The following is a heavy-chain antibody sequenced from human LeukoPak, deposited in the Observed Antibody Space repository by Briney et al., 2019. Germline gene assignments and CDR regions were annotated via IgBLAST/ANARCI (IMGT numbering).Heavy chain of an antibody. Sequence: SVKVSCKASGGTFSSYAIRWVRQAPGRGLEWMGGIIPIFGTANYAQKFQGRVTITTDESTSTAYMELSSLRSEDTAVYYCARPYRGVHFDYWGQGTLVTVSS. CDR1: GGTFSSYA. J-gene: IGHJ4*02. CDR2: IIPIFGTA. D-gene: IGHD3-10*01. CDR3: ARPYRGVHFDY. V-gene: IGHV1-69*05.